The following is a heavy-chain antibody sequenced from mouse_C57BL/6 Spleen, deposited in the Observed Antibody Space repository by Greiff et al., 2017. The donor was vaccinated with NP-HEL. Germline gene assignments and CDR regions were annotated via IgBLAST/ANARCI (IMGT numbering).Heavy chain of an antibody. CDR3: ARGGGPLFDY. Sequence: VQLQQSGPGLVKPSQSLSLTCSVTGYSITSGYYWNWIRQFPGNKLEWMGYISYDGSNNYNPSLKNRISITRDTSKNQFFLKLNSVTTEDTATYYCARGGGPLFDYWGQGTTLTVSS. J-gene: IGHJ2*01. CDR2: ISYDGSN. V-gene: IGHV3-6*01. CDR1: GYSITSGYY. D-gene: IGHD1-1*02.